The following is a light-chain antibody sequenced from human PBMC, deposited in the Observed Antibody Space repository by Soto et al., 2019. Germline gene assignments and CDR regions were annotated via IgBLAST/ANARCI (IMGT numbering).Light chain of an antibody. CDR1: QSVSGW. CDR3: QHYDTYPLT. Sequence: DIQMTQSPSTLSASVGDRVTITCRASQSVSGWLAWYQQRPGKAPNLLVSKASSLESGVPSRFSGSGSGTEFTLTISSLQPDDFPTYYCQHYDTYPLTFGGGTKVEIK. V-gene: IGKV1-5*03. J-gene: IGKJ4*01. CDR2: KAS.